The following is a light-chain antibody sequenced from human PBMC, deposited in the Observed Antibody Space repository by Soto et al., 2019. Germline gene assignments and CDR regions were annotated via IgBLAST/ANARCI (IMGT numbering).Light chain of an antibody. CDR2: AAS. CDR1: QSISSY. J-gene: IGKJ1*01. CDR3: QQSYSTPWT. Sequence: EIQMTQSPSFLSASVGDRVTITCRASQSISSYLNWYQQKPGKAPKLLIYAASSLRSGVPSRFSGSGSGTDFTLTISSLQPEDFETYYCQQSYSTPWTFGQGTKVDIK. V-gene: IGKV1-39*01.